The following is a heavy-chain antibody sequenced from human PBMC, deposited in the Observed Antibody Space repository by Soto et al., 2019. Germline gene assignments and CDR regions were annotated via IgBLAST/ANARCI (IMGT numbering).Heavy chain of an antibody. D-gene: IGHD1-26*01. V-gene: IGHV4-59*04. CDR1: GGSISSYY. CDR2: IYYSGST. CDR3: ARGGIPPSGYGIAYAMDV. J-gene: IGHJ6*02. Sequence: SETLSLTCTVSGGSISSYYWSWIRQPPGKGLEWIGYIYYSGSTYYTPALKSRVTLSVDTSKNQFSLNLNSVTAADTAVYYCARGGIPPSGYGIAYAMDVWGQGTTVTVSS.